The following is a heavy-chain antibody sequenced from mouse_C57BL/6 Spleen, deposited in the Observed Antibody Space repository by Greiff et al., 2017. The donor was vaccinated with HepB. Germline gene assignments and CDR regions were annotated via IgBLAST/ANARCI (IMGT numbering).Heavy chain of an antibody. CDR3: ARDDSPYYAMDY. J-gene: IGHJ4*01. D-gene: IGHD2-4*01. V-gene: IGHV1-82*01. CDR2: IYPGDGDT. CDR1: GYAFSSSW. Sequence: LQESGPELVKPGASVKISCKASGYAFSSSWMNWVKQRPGKGLEWIGRIYPGDGDTNYNGKFKGKATLTADKSSSTAYMQLSSLTSEDSAVYFCARDDSPYYAMDYWGQGTSVTVSS.